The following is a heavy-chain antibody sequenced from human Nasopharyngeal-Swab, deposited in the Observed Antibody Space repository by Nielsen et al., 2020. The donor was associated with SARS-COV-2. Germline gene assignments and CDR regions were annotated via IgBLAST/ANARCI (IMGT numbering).Heavy chain of an antibody. CDR3: ARDLGGYSYGDY. D-gene: IGHD5-18*01. Sequence: GESLKISCAASGFIFSNYAMSWVRQAPGKGLEWVSTINNRGDDTHYVDSVKGRFTISRDNSKNTLYLQMNSLRAEDTAVYYCARDLGGYSYGDYWGQGTLVTVSS. V-gene: IGHV3-23*01. CDR2: INNRGDDT. J-gene: IGHJ4*02. CDR1: GFIFSNYA.